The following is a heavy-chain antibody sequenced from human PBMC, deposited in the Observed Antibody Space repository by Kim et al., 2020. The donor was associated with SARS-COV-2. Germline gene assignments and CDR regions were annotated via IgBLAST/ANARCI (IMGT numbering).Heavy chain of an antibody. Sequence: SYADSVKGRFTISRDNAKDTLFLQMSSLRGEDTAVYYCARDGGFYFFDSGGQGTPVTVSS. D-gene: IGHD3-22*01. V-gene: IGHV3-74*01. CDR3: ARDGGFYFFDS. J-gene: IGHJ4*02.